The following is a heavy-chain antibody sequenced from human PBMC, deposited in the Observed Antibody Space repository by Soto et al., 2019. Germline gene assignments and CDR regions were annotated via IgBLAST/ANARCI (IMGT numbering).Heavy chain of an antibody. CDR3: ARGEFCPNGVCYSFDY. D-gene: IGHD2-8*01. Sequence: VRQAPGQGLEWMGWISGYDGKTNYAQRLQGRVTMTRDTSTSTAYMELRSLRSDDTAVYYCARGEFCPNGVCYSFDYWGQGTLVTVSS. CDR2: ISGYDGKT. J-gene: IGHJ4*02. V-gene: IGHV1-18*01.